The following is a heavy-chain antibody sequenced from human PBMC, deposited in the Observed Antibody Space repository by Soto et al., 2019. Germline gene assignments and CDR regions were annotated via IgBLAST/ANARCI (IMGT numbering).Heavy chain of an antibody. CDR2: IYYSGST. D-gene: IGHD6-13*01. J-gene: IGHJ3*02. CDR1: GGSISSGGYY. V-gene: IGHV4-31*03. CDR3: ARFYSSSWIGAFDI. Sequence: QVQLQESGPGLVKPSQTLSLTCTVSGGSISSGGYYWSWIRQHPGKGLEWIGYIYYSGSTYYNPSLNSRVTISVDTSKNQFSLKLSSVTAADTAVYYCARFYSSSWIGAFDIWGQGTMVTVSS.